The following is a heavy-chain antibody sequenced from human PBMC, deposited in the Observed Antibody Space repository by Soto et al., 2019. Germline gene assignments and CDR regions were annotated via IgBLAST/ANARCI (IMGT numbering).Heavy chain of an antibody. V-gene: IGHV4-34*01. J-gene: IGHJ6*02. CDR2: INHSGST. D-gene: IGHD3-10*01. CDR3: AGQPTAGSYYDLGSYYSYYAMDV. CDR1: GGSFSGYY. Sequence: PSETLSLTCAVYGGSFSGYYWTWIRQPPGTGLEWIGEINHSGSTNYNPSLKSRVTISVDTSKNQFSLKLSSVTAADTAVYYCAGQPTAGSYYDLGSYYSYYAMDVWGQGTTVTVSS.